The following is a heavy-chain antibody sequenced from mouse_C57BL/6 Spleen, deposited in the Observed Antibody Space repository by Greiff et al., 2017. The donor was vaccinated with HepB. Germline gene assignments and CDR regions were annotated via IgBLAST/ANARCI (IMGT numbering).Heavy chain of an antibody. D-gene: IGHD4-1*01. Sequence: QVQLQQPGAELVMPGASVKLSCKASGYTFTSYRMHWVKQRPGQGLEWIGEIDPSDSYTNYNQKFKGKSTLTVDKSSSTAYMQLSSLTSEDSAVYYCVLTWRGYFDVWGTVTTVTVSS. V-gene: IGHV1-69*01. CDR1: GYTFTSYR. J-gene: IGHJ1*03. CDR3: VLTWRGYFDV. CDR2: IDPSDSYT.